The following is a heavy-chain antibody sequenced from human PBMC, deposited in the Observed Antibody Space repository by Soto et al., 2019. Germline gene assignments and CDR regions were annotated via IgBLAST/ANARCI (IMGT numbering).Heavy chain of an antibody. CDR3: ATGVIWIGYFTVDS. J-gene: IGHJ4*02. D-gene: IGHD3-3*01. CDR2: FIPVYRTL. Sequence: QVQLVQSGAEVKKPGSSVKVSCKASGGSFGKSAINWVRQTPGHGLEWLGGFIPVYRTLNYAQKFQGRVTITAEESTGTAYMTLSSLASDDTAFYYCATGVIWIGYFTVDSWGQGTRVTVSS. CDR1: GGSFGKSA. V-gene: IGHV1-69*01.